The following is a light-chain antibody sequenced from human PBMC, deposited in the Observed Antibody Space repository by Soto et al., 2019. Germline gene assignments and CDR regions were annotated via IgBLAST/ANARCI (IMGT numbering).Light chain of an antibody. CDR3: MQDRQTPA. J-gene: IGKJ1*01. CDR2: SAS. Sequence: DFAMTQSPLSLPVTPGEPASLTCRSSPSLLHSNGYNYLDWYMQKPGQPPPLLIYSASNRSSGLPDRCSGSGSGTDFTLNSSRVEAEDVGVYYCMQDRQTPAFGEGTKVDI. V-gene: IGKV2-28*01. CDR1: PSLLHSNGYNY.